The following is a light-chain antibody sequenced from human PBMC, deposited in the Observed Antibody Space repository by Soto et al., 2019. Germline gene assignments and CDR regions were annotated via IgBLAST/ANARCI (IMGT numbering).Light chain of an antibody. CDR1: QTISVY. V-gene: IGKV1-39*01. CDR3: QQSYRTPFT. CDR2: EAS. J-gene: IGKJ2*01. Sequence: DIQMTQSPSSLSASVGDRVTVTCRASQTISVYLNWYQQKPGKAPKLLIYEASTLQSGVPSRFSGSGSGAEFTLTISSLQPEDFASYYCQQSYRTPFTFGHGTRLEI.